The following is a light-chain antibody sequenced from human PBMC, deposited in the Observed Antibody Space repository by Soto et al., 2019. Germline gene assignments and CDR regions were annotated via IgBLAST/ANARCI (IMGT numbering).Light chain of an antibody. Sequence: IVLTQSPATLSLSPGERATLSCRASQSVSNFLAWYQQKPGQAPRLLIYDASNRATGIPARFSGSGSGTDFTLTISSLEPEDFAFYYCQQRSNWLTFGGGTKVEI. V-gene: IGKV3-11*01. CDR2: DAS. CDR1: QSVSNF. J-gene: IGKJ4*01. CDR3: QQRSNWLT.